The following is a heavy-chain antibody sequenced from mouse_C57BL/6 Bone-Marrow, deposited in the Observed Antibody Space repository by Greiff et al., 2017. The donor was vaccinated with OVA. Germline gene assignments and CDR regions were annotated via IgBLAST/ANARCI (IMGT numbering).Heavy chain of an antibody. Sequence: EVQLLESGPGLVKPSQSLSLTCSFTFYSITSGYYWYWLRHFPGNKLDWMGYISYDGSNNYNPSLKNRISITRDTSKNQFYLKLNAVTTEDTATYYCASGGVTTGRGKGTLVTVSA. D-gene: IGHD2-2*01. CDR2: ISYDGSN. CDR3: ASGGVTTG. CDR1: FYSITSGYY. V-gene: IGHV3-6*01. J-gene: IGHJ3*01.